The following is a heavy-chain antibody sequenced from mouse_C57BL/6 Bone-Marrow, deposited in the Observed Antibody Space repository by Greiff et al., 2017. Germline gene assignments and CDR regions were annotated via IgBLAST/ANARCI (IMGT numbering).Heavy chain of an antibody. CDR3: ARGGREYFDY. Sequence: EVMLVESGGGLVKPGGSLKLSCAASGFTFSDYGMHWVRQAPEKGLEWVAYISSGSSTIYYADTVKGRFTISRDNAKNTLFLQMTSLRSEDTAMYYCARGGREYFDYWGQGTTLTVSS. D-gene: IGHD3-3*01. CDR2: ISSGSSTI. J-gene: IGHJ2*01. V-gene: IGHV5-17*01. CDR1: GFTFSDYG.